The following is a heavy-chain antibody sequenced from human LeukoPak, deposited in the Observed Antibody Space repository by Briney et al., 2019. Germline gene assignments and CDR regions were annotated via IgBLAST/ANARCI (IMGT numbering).Heavy chain of an antibody. J-gene: IGHJ6*02. V-gene: IGHV4-4*07. D-gene: IGHD6-13*01. Sequence: PSETLSLTCTVSGDSVSSYYRSWIRQPAGKGLEWIGHIYVSGSLNYNSSLKSRVAMSIDTPKNQLYLKLSSVNAADTAVYYCVRDLQPGQGHFYYGMDVWGQGATVTVSS. CDR2: IYVSGSL. CDR3: VRDLQPGQGHFYYGMDV. CDR1: GDSVSSYY.